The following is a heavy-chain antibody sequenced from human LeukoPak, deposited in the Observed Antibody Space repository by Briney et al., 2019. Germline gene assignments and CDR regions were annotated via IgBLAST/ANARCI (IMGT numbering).Heavy chain of an antibody. Sequence: GASVKVSCKASGYTFTSHGISWVRQAPGQGLEWMGWISAYNGNTNYAQKLQGRVTMTTDTSTSTAYMELRSLRSDDTAVYYCAKGGITMIVVVTPDYWGQGTLVTVSS. D-gene: IGHD3-22*01. J-gene: IGHJ4*02. V-gene: IGHV1-18*01. CDR2: ISAYNGNT. CDR3: AKGGITMIVVVTPDY. CDR1: GYTFTSHG.